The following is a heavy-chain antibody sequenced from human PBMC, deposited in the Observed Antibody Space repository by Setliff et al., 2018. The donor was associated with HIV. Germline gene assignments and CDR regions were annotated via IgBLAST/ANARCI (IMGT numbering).Heavy chain of an antibody. CDR3: ARADSSNWYHVDY. J-gene: IGHJ4*02. CDR1: GYTFTDYY. V-gene: IGHV1-46*01. CDR2: INPTGGRA. D-gene: IGHD6-13*01. Sequence: ASVKVSCKASGYTFTDYYMHWVRQAPGQGLEWMGIINPTGGRASYAQKFRGRVTMTRDMSTSTVYMEISSLTSEDTAVYYCARADSSNWYHVDYWGQGTLVTVSS.